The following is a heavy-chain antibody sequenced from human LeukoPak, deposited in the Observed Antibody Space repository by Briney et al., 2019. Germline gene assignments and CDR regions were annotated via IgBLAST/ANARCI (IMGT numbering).Heavy chain of an antibody. D-gene: IGHD5-12*01. CDR3: AKDIVATMEYDAFDI. Sequence: PGGSLRLSCAASGFTFSSYGMHWVRQAPGKGLEWVAFIRYDGSNKYYADSVKGRFTISRDNSKNTLYLQMNSLRAEDTAVYYCAKDIVATMEYDAFDIWGQGTMVTVSS. CDR2: IRYDGSNK. V-gene: IGHV3-30*02. J-gene: IGHJ3*02. CDR1: GFTFSSYG.